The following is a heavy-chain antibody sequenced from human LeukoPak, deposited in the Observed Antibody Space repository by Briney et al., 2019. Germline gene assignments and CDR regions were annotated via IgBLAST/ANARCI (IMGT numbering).Heavy chain of an antibody. J-gene: IGHJ4*02. D-gene: IGHD2-15*01. CDR2: INPNSGGT. CDR1: AYTFTAYY. Sequence: ASVKVSCKASAYTFTAYYIHWVRQAPGQGLEWMGWINPNSGGTNYAQKFQGRVTMTRDTSISTAYMELSRLRSNDTAVYYCAREEVAAANYFDYWGQGTLVTVSS. V-gene: IGHV1-2*02. CDR3: AREEVAAANYFDY.